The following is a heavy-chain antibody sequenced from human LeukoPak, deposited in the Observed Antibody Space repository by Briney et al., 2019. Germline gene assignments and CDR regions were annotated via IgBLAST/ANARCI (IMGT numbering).Heavy chain of an antibody. CDR3: SEGYFEPFAH. CDR2: LSYTGKT. J-gene: IGHJ4*02. D-gene: IGHD2/OR15-2a*01. V-gene: IGHV4-59*02. CDR1: GASVSSSH. Sequence: SETLSLTCVVSGASVSSSHWNWIRQLPGKRLEWIGCLSYTGKTDYNPSLTSRVTISLDTSKNQVSLKLRSVTAADTAVYYCSEGYFEPFAHWGQGILVTVPS.